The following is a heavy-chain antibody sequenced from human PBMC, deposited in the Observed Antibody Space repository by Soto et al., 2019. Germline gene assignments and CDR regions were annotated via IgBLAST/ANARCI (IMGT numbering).Heavy chain of an antibody. CDR1: GGSISSYY. V-gene: IGHV4-4*07. CDR2: FYTSGST. D-gene: IGHD1-1*01. CDR3: VRDGTKNLRDWFDP. Sequence: SETLSLTCTVSGGSISSYYWSWIRQPAGKGLEWIGRFYTSGSTNYNPSLKSRLTMSVDMSKKQFSLTLRSVTAADTAMYYCVRDGTKNLRDWFDPWGQAILVTVSS. J-gene: IGHJ5*02.